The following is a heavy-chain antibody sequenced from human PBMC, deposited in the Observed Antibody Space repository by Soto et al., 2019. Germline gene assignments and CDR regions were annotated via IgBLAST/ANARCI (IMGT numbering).Heavy chain of an antibody. CDR1: GGSISSGGYY. J-gene: IGHJ5*02. CDR2: IYYSGST. Sequence: LSLTCTVSGGSISSGGYYWSWIRQHPGKGLEWIGYIYYSGSTYYNPSLKSRVTISVDTSKNQFSLKLSSVTAADTAVYYCARDKGSIYCSSTSCSPTTFDPWGQGTLVTISS. D-gene: IGHD2-2*01. V-gene: IGHV4-31*03. CDR3: ARDKGSIYCSSTSCSPTTFDP.